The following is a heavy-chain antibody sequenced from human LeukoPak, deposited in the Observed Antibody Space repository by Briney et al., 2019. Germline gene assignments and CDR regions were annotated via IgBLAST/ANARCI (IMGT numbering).Heavy chain of an antibody. D-gene: IGHD3-9*01. J-gene: IGHJ4*02. CDR1: GFTFSSYW. V-gene: IGHV3-74*01. CDR2: INSDGSST. CDR3: ARESYYDILTGYSYYFDY. Sequence: QPGGSLRLSCAASGFTFSSYWMHWVRQAPGKGLVWVSRINSDGSSTSYADFVKGRFTISRDNAKNSLYLQMNSLRAEDTAVYYCARESYYDILTGYSYYFDYWGQGTLVTVSS.